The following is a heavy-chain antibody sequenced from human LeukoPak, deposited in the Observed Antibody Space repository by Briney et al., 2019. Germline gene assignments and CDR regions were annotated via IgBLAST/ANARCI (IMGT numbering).Heavy chain of an antibody. D-gene: IGHD3-22*01. V-gene: IGHV3-23*01. J-gene: IGHJ4*02. CDR2: ISGSGGST. CDR1: GFTFSSYA. CDR3: ARVGDYYDSSGYWKYYFDY. Sequence: PGGSLRLSCAASGFTFSSYAMSWVRQAPGKGLEWVSAISGSGGSTYYADSVKGRFTISRDNAKNSLYLQMNSLRAEDTAVYYCARVGDYYDSSGYWKYYFDYWGQGTLVTVSS.